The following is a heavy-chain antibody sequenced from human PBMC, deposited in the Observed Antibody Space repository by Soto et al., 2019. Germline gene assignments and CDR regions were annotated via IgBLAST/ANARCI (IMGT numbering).Heavy chain of an antibody. J-gene: IGHJ4*02. CDR3: AREGGTYGSYSRPIFDY. CDR1: GFTFRSYG. CDR2: IWYDGSKR. Sequence: QVQLVESGGGVVQPGRSLRLSCAASGFTFRSYGMNWVRQAPGKGLEWAALIWYDGSKRYYADSVKGRFTISRDDSKSTLYLQMDSLRVEDTAVYYCAREGGTYGSYSRPIFDYWGQGVLVTVSS. V-gene: IGHV3-33*01. D-gene: IGHD1-26*01.